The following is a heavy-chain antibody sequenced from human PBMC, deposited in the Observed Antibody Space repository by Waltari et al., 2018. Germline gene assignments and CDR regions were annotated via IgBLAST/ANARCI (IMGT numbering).Heavy chain of an antibody. CDR3: ARGGEAGGWLYYYGMDV. V-gene: IGHV1-8*01. D-gene: IGHD6-19*01. Sequence: QVQLVQSGAEVKKPGASVTVSCKASGYTFTSYDINWVRQATGQGLEWMGWMNPNSGNTGYAQKFQGRVTMTRNTSISTAYMELSSLRSEDTAVYYCARGGEAGGWLYYYGMDVWGQGTTVTVSS. CDR2: MNPNSGNT. CDR1: GYTFTSYD. J-gene: IGHJ6*02.